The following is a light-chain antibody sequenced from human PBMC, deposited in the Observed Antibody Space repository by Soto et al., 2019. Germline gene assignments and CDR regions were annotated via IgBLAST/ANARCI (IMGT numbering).Light chain of an antibody. J-gene: IGKJ1*01. CDR1: QSISRY. CDR2: KAS. V-gene: IGKV1-5*03. Sequence: DIQMTQSPSTLSASVGDRVTITCRASQSISRYLAWYQQRPGKAPNLLIYKASSLQSGVPSRFSGSGSGTEFTLTISSLQPDDFVTYYCQQYNSSPWTFGQGAKVEIK. CDR3: QQYNSSPWT.